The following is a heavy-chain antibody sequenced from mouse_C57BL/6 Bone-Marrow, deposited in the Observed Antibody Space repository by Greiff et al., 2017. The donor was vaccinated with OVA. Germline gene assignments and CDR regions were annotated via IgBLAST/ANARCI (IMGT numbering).Heavy chain of an antibody. CDR1: GFTFSSYT. J-gene: IGHJ2*01. CDR2: ISGGGGNT. V-gene: IGHV5-9*01. CDR3: ARRGYFDY. Sequence: EVQVVESGGGLVKPGGSLKLSCAASGFTFSSYTMSWVRQTPEKRLEWVATISGGGGNTYYPDSVKGRFTISRDNAKNTLYLQMSSLRSEDTALYYCARRGYFDYWGQGTTLTVSS.